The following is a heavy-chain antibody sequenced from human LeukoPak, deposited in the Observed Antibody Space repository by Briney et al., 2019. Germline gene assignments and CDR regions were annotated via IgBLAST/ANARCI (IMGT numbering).Heavy chain of an antibody. V-gene: IGHV1-2*02. CDR3: ARLPVGYSKDY. CDR1: GGTFSSYA. D-gene: IGHD4-11*01. Sequence: GASVKVSCKASGGTFSSYAISWVRQAPGQGLEWMGWINPYSGDTNFAQKFQGRVTMTRDTSISTAYMELSRLRSDDTAVYYCARLPVGYSKDYWGQGALVTVSS. CDR2: INPYSGDT. J-gene: IGHJ4*02.